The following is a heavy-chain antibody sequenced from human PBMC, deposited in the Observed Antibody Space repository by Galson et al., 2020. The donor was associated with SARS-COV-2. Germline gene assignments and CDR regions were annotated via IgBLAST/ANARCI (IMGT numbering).Heavy chain of an antibody. V-gene: IGHV3-48*03. CDR2: ISSSGTSI. CDR3: ARDGAPFDV. J-gene: IGHJ3*01. Sequence: GESLKISCAAFGFTLSNYEMNWVRQAPGKGLECVSYISSSGTSIYYADSVKGRFTISRDNAKNLLYLQMNGLRVEDTAVYYCARDGAPFDVWGQGTMVTVSS. D-gene: IGHD3-16*01. CDR1: GFTLSNYE.